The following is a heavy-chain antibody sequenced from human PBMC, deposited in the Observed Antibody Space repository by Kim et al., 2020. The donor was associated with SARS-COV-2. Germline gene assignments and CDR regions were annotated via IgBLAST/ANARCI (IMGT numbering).Heavy chain of an antibody. D-gene: IGHD2-15*01. CDR3: ARLDGWYYYGMDV. CDR2: IIPILGIA. CDR1: GGTFSSYT. J-gene: IGHJ6*02. Sequence: SVKVSCKASGGTFSSYTISWVRQAPGQGLEWMGRIIPILGIANYAQKFQGGVTITADKSTSTAYMELSSLRSEDTAVYYCARLDGWYYYGMDVWGQGTTVTVSS. V-gene: IGHV1-69*02.